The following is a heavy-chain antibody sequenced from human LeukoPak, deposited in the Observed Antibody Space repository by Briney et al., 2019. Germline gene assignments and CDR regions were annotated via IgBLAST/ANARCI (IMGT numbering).Heavy chain of an antibody. D-gene: IGHD2-21*02. CDR2: ISAYNGNT. Sequence: ASVKVSCKASGYTFTSYGISWVRQAPGQGLEWMGWISAYNGNTDYAQKLQGRVTMTTDTSTSTAYMELRSLRSDDTAVYYCARDPRVLDQPLLYYFDYWGQGTLVTVSS. J-gene: IGHJ4*02. V-gene: IGHV1-18*01. CDR3: ARDPRVLDQPLLYYFDY. CDR1: GYTFTSYG.